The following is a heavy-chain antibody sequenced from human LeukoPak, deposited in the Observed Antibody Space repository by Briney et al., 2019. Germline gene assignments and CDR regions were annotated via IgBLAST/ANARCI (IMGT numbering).Heavy chain of an antibody. J-gene: IGHJ4*02. D-gene: IGHD3-16*02. CDR1: GFTFSSYW. V-gene: IGHV3-74*01. CDR2: INSDGSST. Sequence: GGSLRLSCAASGFTFSSYWMHWVRQAPGKGLVWVSRINSDGSSTSHADSVKGRFTISRDNAKNTLYLQMNSLRAEDTAVYYCARATVKDYFDYWGQGTLVTVSS. CDR3: ARATVKDYFDY.